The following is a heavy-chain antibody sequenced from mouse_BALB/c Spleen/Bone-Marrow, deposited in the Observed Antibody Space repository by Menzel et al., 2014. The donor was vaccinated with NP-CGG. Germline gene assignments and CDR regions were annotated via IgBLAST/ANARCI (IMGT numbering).Heavy chain of an antibody. CDR1: GFNIKDTY. CDR3: ARYSYGSRGYYFDY. D-gene: IGHD1-1*01. V-gene: IGHV14-3*02. J-gene: IGHJ2*01. CDR2: IDPANGNT. Sequence: VQLKQSGAELVKPGASVKLSCTASGFNIKDTYMHWVKQRPEQGLEWIGRIDPANGNTKYDPKFQGKATITADTSSNTAYLQLSGLTSEDTAVYYCARYSYGSRGYYFDYWGQGTTLTVSS.